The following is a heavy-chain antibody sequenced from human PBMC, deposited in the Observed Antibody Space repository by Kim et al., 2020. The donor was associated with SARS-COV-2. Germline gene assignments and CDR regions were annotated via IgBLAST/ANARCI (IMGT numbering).Heavy chain of an antibody. CDR3: AKDGPVTVELYYYYGMDV. V-gene: IGHV3-23*01. Sequence: KGRFTISRDNSKNTLYLQMNSLRAEDTAVYYCAKDGPVTVELYYYYGMDVWGQGTTVTVSS. D-gene: IGHD1-7*01. J-gene: IGHJ6*02.